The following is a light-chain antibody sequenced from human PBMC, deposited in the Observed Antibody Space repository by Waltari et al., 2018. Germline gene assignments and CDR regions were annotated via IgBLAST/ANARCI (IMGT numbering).Light chain of an antibody. J-gene: IGLJ3*02. Sequence: QSALAQPASVSGSPGQSITISCRGTNTYVSSYNLVPWYQQHPGKVPKPIIYEITRRPSGVSGRFSGSKAGDTASLTISGLQTVDEAEYYCLSYAPGKNWVFGGGTKLTVL. CDR1: NTYVSSYNL. CDR3: LSYAPGKNWV. V-gene: IGLV2-23*02. CDR2: EIT.